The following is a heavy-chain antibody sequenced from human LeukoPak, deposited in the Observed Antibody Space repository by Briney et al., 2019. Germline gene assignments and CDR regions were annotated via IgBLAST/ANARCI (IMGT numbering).Heavy chain of an antibody. J-gene: IGHJ4*02. Sequence: ASVKVSCKASGYTFTNYYMHWVRQAPGQGLEWMGIINPSDGRTSYGQKFQGRVTMTRDTSTSTVYMELSSLRSEDTAVYYCAVNRGDSSGSTPADYWGQGTLVTVSS. CDR3: AVNRGDSSGSTPADY. CDR2: INPSDGRT. V-gene: IGHV1-46*03. D-gene: IGHD3-22*01. CDR1: GYTFTNYY.